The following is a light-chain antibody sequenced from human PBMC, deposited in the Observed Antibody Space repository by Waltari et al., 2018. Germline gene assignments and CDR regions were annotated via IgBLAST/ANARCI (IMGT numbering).Light chain of an antibody. CDR1: LLTKNY. CDR3: YSAADNNWV. J-gene: IGLJ3*02. Sequence: SYELTQPSSVSVSPGQTARITCSGDLLTKNYTRWRQQKPGQTPVLVIYKDNERPSGIPERFSGSSSGTTVTLTIAGAQVEDEADYYCYSAADNNWVFGGGTKLTVL. CDR2: KDN. V-gene: IGLV3-27*01.